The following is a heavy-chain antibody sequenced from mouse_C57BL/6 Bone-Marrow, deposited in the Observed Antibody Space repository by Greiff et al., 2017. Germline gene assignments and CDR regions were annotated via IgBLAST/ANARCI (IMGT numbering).Heavy chain of an antibody. J-gene: IGHJ2*01. Sequence: VQLQQSGPELVKPGASVKISCKASGYTFTDYYMNWVKQSHGKSLEWIGDINPNNGGTSYNQKFKGKATLTVDKSSSTAYMELRSLTSEDSAVYYCARLEEYYFDNWGQGTTLTVSS. CDR2: INPNNGGT. CDR1: GYTFTDYY. V-gene: IGHV1-26*01. CDR3: ARLEEYYFDN.